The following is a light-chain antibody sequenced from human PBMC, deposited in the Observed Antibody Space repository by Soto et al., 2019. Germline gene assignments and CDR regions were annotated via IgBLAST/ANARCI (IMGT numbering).Light chain of an antibody. CDR3: QQYDNLPLT. CDR1: QDINNF. Sequence: DIQMTQSPSSLSASVRDRVTITCQASQDINNFLNWYQQKPGKAPKLLIYDASNLETGVPSRFSGSGSGTDFTFTISSLQPEDIATYYCQQYDNLPLTFGGGTKVEIK. V-gene: IGKV1-33*01. CDR2: DAS. J-gene: IGKJ4*01.